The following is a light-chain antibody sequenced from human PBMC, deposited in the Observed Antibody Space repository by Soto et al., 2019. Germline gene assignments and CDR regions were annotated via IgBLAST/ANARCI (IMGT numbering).Light chain of an antibody. V-gene: IGKV3-15*01. J-gene: IGKJ1*01. CDR2: RAS. CDR3: QQYGSSGT. CDR1: QNIYYN. Sequence: VVMTQSPATLSVSPGESATLSFRASQNIYYNVAWYQHRPGQAPRLLIFRASTRATGVPARFSGSGPGTEFTLTISSLQSEDFTVYYCQQYGSSGTFGQGTKVDVK.